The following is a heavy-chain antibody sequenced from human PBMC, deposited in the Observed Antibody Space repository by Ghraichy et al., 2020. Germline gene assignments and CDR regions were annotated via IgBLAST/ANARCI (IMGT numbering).Heavy chain of an antibody. CDR1: GYTLTDYY. J-gene: IGHJ5*02. CDR2: INPDSGAT. V-gene: IGHV1-2*06. CDR3: ATVMAARYRWFDP. Sequence: ASVKVSCKASGYTLTDYYIHWVRQAPGQGLEWMGRINPDSGATIYAQTFQGRVTMTRDTSISTAYMEISRLRSNDTAVYYCATVMAARYRWFDPWGQGTLVTVSS. D-gene: IGHD6-6*01.